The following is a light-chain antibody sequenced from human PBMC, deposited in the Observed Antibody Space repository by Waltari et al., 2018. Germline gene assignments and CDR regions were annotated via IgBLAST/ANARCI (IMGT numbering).Light chain of an antibody. CDR1: SSDVGGYNY. V-gene: IGLV2-14*01. Sequence: QSALTKPASVAGSPGQSITITCTGPSSDVGGYNYVSWYQQHPGKAPKLMLYEVSTRPSGVSKRFSGSNSGNTASLTISGLQAEDEADYYCSSYTSSSTRVFSGGTKLTVL. J-gene: IGLJ2*01. CDR2: EVS. CDR3: SSYTSSSTRV.